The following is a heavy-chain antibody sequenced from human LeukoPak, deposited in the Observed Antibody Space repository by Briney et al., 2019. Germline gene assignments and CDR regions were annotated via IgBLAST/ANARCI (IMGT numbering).Heavy chain of an antibody. CDR1: GYTLTSYY. V-gene: IGHV1-46*01. CDR3: ARDHYHKIHSVMVTAPDY. Sequence: ASVKVSCKASGYTLTSYYIHWVRQAPGQGLEWMRIINPSGGSTNYPQKFQGRVTMTRDTSTSTVYMELSSLRSEDTAVYYCARDHYHKIHSVMVTAPDYWGQGTLVIVSS. CDR2: INPSGGST. D-gene: IGHD2-21*02. J-gene: IGHJ4*02.